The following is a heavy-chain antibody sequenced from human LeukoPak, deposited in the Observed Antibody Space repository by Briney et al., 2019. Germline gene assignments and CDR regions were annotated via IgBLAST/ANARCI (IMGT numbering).Heavy chain of an antibody. V-gene: IGHV1-18*01. J-gene: IGHJ6*03. CDR1: GYTFTSYG. D-gene: IGHD3-10*01. Sequence: ASVKVSCKASGYTFTSYGISWVRQAPGQGLEWMGWISAYNGNTNYAQKLQGRVTMTTDTSTSTAYMELRSLRSDDTAVYYCARDGFGELFYYYYMDVWGKGTTVTVSS. CDR3: ARDGFGELFYYYYMDV. CDR2: ISAYNGNT.